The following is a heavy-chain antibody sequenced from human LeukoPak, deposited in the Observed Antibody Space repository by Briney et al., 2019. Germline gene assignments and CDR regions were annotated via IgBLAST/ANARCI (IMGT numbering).Heavy chain of an antibody. Sequence: VASVKVSCKASGYTFTGYYMHWVRQAPGQGLEWMGWINPNSGGTNYAQKFQGRVTMTRDTSISTAYMELSRLRSDDTAVYYCARAEGGFGELYPYFDYWGQGTLVTVSS. J-gene: IGHJ4*02. CDR2: INPNSGGT. CDR3: ARAEGGFGELYPYFDY. V-gene: IGHV1-2*02. D-gene: IGHD3-10*01. CDR1: GYTFTGYY.